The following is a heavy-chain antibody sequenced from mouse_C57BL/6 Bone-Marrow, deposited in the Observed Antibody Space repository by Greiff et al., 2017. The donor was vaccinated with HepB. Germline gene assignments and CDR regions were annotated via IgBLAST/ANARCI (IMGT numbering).Heavy chain of an antibody. CDR2: IDPSDSYT. V-gene: IGHV1-50*01. J-gene: IGHJ3*01. Sequence: QVQLQQPGAELVKPGASVKLSCKASGYTFTSYWMQWVKQRPGQGLEWIGEIDPSDSYTNYNQKFKGKATLTVDTSSSTAYMQLSSLTSEDSAVYYCAWIYYGSSLGFAYWGQGTLVTVSA. CDR3: AWIYYGSSLGFAY. CDR1: GYTFTSYW. D-gene: IGHD1-1*01.